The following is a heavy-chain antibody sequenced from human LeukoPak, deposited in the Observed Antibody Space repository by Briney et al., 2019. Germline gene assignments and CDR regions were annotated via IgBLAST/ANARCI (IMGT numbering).Heavy chain of an antibody. CDR2: ISAYNGNT. CDR1: GYIFTSYG. CDR3: ARSTRGYSSSHKEIDY. Sequence: ASVKVSCKASGYIFTSYGISWVRQAPGQGLEWMGWISAYNGNTNYAQKLQGRVTMTTDTSTSTAYMELRSLSSDDTAVYYCARSTRGYSSSHKEIDYWGQGTLVTVSS. D-gene: IGHD6-13*01. J-gene: IGHJ4*02. V-gene: IGHV1-18*01.